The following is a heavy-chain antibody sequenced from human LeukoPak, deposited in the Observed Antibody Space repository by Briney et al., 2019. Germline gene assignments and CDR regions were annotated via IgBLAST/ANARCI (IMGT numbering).Heavy chain of an antibody. V-gene: IGHV3-74*01. Sequence: PGGSLSLSCAASGFTISNYYMHWVRRAPGKGLVWVSRINNDGSPTNYAESVKGRFTISGDYAKNTLHLQMNSLRAEDTAVYYCAREVNSGSYYFDYWGRGTLVTVSS. J-gene: IGHJ4*02. CDR3: AREVNSGSYYFDY. CDR2: INNDGSPT. CDR1: GFTISNYY. D-gene: IGHD1-26*01.